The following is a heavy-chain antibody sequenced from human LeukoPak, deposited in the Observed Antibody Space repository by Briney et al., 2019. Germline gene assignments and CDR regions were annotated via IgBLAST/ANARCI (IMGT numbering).Heavy chain of an antibody. J-gene: IGHJ5*02. D-gene: IGHD6-19*01. Sequence: ASVKVSCKASGYTFTGYDINWVRQATGQGLEWMGWVNPNSGNTGYAQKFQGRVTMTRNTSISTAYMELSSLRSEDTAVYYCARGGAVADWFDPWGQGTLVTVSS. CDR2: VNPNSGNT. CDR1: GYTFTGYD. CDR3: ARGGAVADWFDP. V-gene: IGHV1-8*01.